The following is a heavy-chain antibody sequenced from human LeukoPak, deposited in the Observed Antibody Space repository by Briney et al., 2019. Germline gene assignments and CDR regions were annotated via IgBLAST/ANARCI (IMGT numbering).Heavy chain of an antibody. CDR2: ISYDGINE. Sequence: GGSLRLSCEVSGFTFRNYGMNWVRQAPGKGLEWVAVISYDGINEYYVDSVKGRFTISRDNSKNSLYLQMESLTIEDTAVYYCATGRVDYGDYGVVKHWGQGTLVTVSS. D-gene: IGHD4-17*01. CDR1: GFTFRNYG. J-gene: IGHJ1*01. V-gene: IGHV3-30*03. CDR3: ATGRVDYGDYGVVKH.